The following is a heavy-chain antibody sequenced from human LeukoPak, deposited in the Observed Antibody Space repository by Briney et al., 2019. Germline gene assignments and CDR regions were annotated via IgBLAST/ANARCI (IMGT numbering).Heavy chain of an antibody. D-gene: IGHD3/OR15-3a*01. V-gene: IGHV1-46*01. CDR1: GYTFTSYY. Sequence: ASVKVSCKASGYTFTSYYMHWVRQAPGQGLEWMGMINPSGGSTSYAQKFQGRVTMTRDTSTTTIYMGLSSLRSEDTAVYFCARFRTGRAFDIWGQGTLVTVSS. J-gene: IGHJ4*02. CDR3: ARFRTGRAFDI. CDR2: INPSGGST.